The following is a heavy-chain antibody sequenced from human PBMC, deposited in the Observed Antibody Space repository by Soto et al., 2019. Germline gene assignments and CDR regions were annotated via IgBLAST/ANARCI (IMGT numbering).Heavy chain of an antibody. D-gene: IGHD3-3*02. Sequence: SETLSLTCAVSGGSISSSNWWICVRQPPGKGLEWIGEIYHSGSTNYNPSLKSRVTISVDKSKNQFSLRLSSVTAADTAVYYCGAEAVIFSFEYWCQGPLVTVSS. CDR2: IYHSGST. V-gene: IGHV4-4*02. CDR3: GAEAVIFSFEY. J-gene: IGHJ4*02. CDR1: GGSISSSNW.